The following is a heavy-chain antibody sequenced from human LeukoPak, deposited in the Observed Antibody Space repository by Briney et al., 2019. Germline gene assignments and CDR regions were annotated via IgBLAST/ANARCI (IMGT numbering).Heavy chain of an antibody. CDR1: GFNLSTYN. J-gene: IGHJ4*02. CDR3: ARGYSSGWFDMYYFEY. D-gene: IGHD6-19*01. V-gene: IGHV3-21*01. Sequence: GGSLRLPCAVSGFNLSTYNLNWVRQAPGKGLEWVSTISSSGSYIYYSDSVKGRFTISTDTAKNSLFLQMNSPRVEGTALYYCARGYSSGWFDMYYFEYWGQGALVTVSS. CDR2: ISSSGSYI.